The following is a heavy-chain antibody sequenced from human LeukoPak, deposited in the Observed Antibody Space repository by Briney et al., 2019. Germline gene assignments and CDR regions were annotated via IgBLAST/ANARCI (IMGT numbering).Heavy chain of an antibody. J-gene: IGHJ3*02. CDR2: IYTSGST. CDR1: GGSISSGSYY. CDR3: ARDGARYYYDSSGYSDAFDI. Sequence: PSETLSLTCTVSGGSISSGSYYWSWIRQPAGKGLEWIGRIYTSGSTNYNPSLKSRVTISVDTSKNQFSLKLSSVTAADTAVYYCARDGARYYYDSSGYSDAFDIWGQGTMVTVSS. V-gene: IGHV4-61*02. D-gene: IGHD3-22*01.